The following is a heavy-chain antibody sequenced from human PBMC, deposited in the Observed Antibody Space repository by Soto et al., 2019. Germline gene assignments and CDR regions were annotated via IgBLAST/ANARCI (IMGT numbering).Heavy chain of an antibody. V-gene: IGHV3-23*01. J-gene: IGHJ4*02. Sequence: EVKLLESGGGLVQSGGSLRLSCAASGFTFNNYAMSWVRQAPGKGLEWVSGISGGGGSTFYADSVKGRFTISRDNSKSTLFLQIKSLRVEDTAVYYCAKGFRSSSCYACFDCWGQGSLVTVSS. D-gene: IGHD2-2*01. CDR1: GFTFNNYA. CDR2: ISGGGGST. CDR3: AKGFRSSSCYACFDC.